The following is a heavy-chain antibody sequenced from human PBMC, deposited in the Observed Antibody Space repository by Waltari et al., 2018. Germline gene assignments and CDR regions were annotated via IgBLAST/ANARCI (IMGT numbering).Heavy chain of an antibody. Sequence: EVQLVESGGGLVQPGGSLRLSCAASEVTFRIYGMHWVRQAPGKGLEYVSAISSDGSSTYYADSVKGRFTISRDNSKNTLYLQMGSLRAEDMGVYYCARALAAGYSYNWFDPWGQGTLVTVSS. V-gene: IGHV3-64*07. CDR2: ISSDGSST. J-gene: IGHJ5*02. CDR3: ARALAAGYSYNWFDP. CDR1: EVTFRIYG. D-gene: IGHD3-22*01.